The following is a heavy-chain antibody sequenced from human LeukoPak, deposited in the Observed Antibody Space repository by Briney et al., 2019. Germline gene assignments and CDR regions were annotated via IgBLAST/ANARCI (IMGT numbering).Heavy chain of an antibody. Sequence: PGGSLRLSCAASGFTVSINYMSWDRQAPGKGLEWVSVIYSGGNTYYADSVKGRFTISRDSSKNTLYLQMNSLRAEDTAMFYCARGTQYWYFDLWGRGTLVTVSS. CDR2: IYSGGNT. D-gene: IGHD2-15*01. CDR1: GFTVSINY. CDR3: ARGTQYWYFDL. J-gene: IGHJ2*01. V-gene: IGHV3-53*01.